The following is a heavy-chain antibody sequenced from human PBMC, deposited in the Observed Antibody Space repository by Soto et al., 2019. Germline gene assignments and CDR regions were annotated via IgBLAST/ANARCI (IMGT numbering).Heavy chain of an antibody. V-gene: IGHV3-30-3*01. Sequence: PGGSLRLSCAASGFTFSSYAMHWVRQAPGKGLEWVAVISYDGSNKYYADSVKGRFTISRDNSKNTLYLQMNSLRAEDTAVYYCARDKPPCSSTSCYRVATFNYGMDVWGQGTTVTVSS. CDR1: GFTFSSYA. CDR3: ARDKPPCSSTSCYRVATFNYGMDV. CDR2: ISYDGSNK. D-gene: IGHD2-2*01. J-gene: IGHJ6*02.